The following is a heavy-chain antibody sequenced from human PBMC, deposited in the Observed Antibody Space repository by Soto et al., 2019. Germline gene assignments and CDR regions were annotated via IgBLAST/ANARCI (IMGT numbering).Heavy chain of an antibody. CDR2: IIPIFGTA. CDR1: VGTFSSYA. D-gene: IGHD5-12*01. CDR3: ARANVEMATITSYFDY. Sequence: QVQLVQSGAEVKKPGSSVKVSCKASVGTFSSYAISWVRQAPGQGLEWMGGIIPIFGTANYAQKFQGRVTITADESKSTAYMELSSLRSEDTAVYYCARANVEMATITSYFDYWGQGTLVTVSS. V-gene: IGHV1-69*12. J-gene: IGHJ4*02.